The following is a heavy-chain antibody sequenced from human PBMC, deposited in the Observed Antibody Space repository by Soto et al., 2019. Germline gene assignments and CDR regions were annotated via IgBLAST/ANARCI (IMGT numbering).Heavy chain of an antibody. J-gene: IGHJ6*03. CDR2: IYSGGST. Sequence: PGGSLRLSCAASGFTVSSNYMSWVRQAPGKGLEWVSVIYSGGSTYYADSVKGRFTISRHNSENTLYLQMNSLRAEDTAVYYCARASSQLEIYYYYYMDVWGKGTTVTVSS. V-gene: IGHV3-53*04. CDR3: ARASSQLEIYYYYYMDV. CDR1: GFTVSSNY. D-gene: IGHD2-2*01.